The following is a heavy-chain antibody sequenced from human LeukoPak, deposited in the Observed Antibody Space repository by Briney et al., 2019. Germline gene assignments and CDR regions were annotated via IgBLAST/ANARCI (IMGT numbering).Heavy chain of an antibody. J-gene: IGHJ6*02. V-gene: IGHV3-9*01. CDR2: ISWNSGSI. Sequence: GGSLRLSCAASGFTFDDYAMHWVRQAPGKGLEWVSGISWNSGSIGYADSVKGRFTISRDNAKNSLYLQMNSLRAEDTALYYCAKAADYGDYVGMDVWGQGTTVTVSS. CDR1: GFTFDDYA. CDR3: AKAADYGDYVGMDV. D-gene: IGHD4-17*01.